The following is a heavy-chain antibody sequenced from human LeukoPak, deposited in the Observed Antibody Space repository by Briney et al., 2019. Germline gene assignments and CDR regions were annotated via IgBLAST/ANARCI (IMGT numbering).Heavy chain of an antibody. Sequence: ASVKVSCKASGYTFTSYYMHWVRQAPGQGLEWMGIINPSGGSTSYAQKFQGRVTMTRDTSTSTIYMELCSLRSEDTAVYYCAVGAAGTDWFDPWGQGTLVTVSS. J-gene: IGHJ5*02. V-gene: IGHV1-46*01. CDR1: GYTFTSYY. D-gene: IGHD6-13*01. CDR3: AVGAAGTDWFDP. CDR2: INPSGGST.